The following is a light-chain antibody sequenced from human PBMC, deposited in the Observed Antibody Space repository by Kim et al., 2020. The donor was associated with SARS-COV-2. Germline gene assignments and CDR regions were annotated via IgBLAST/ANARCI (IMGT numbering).Light chain of an antibody. J-gene: IGLJ2*01. CDR3: SSYAGSDILV. CDR2: EVS. V-gene: IGLV2-8*01. Sequence: GQSVTISCTGTSSDVGGYNYVSWYQDHPGKAPKLMIYEVSKRPSGVPDRFSGSKSGNTASLTVSGLQAEDEADYYCSSYAGSDILVFGGGTQLTVL. CDR1: SSDVGGYNY.